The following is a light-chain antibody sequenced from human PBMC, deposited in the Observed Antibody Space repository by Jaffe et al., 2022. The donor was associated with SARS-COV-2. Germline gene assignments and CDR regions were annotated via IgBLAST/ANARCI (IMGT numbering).Light chain of an antibody. J-gene: IGKJ1*01. CDR1: QSVGSS. CDR2: DAS. CDR3: QHRGYSWT. Sequence: EVVLTQSPATLSLSPGERATLSCRASQSVGSSLAWYQQRPGQAPRLLIYDASNRATGIPDRFSGSGSGTDFTLTISSLEPEDFAVYYCQHRGYSWTFGQGTSVEIK. V-gene: IGKV3-11*01.